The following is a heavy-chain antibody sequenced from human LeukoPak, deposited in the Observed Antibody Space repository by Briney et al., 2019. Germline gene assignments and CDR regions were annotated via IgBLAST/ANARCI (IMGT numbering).Heavy chain of an antibody. J-gene: IGHJ4*02. CDR2: ISYDGSNK. D-gene: IGHD3-22*01. CDR1: GFTFSSYA. Sequence: GGSLRLSCAASGFTFSSYAMHWVRQAPGKGLEWVAVISYDGSNKYYADSVKGRFTISRDNSKNTLYLQMNSLRAEDTAVYYCARDIDSSGYFDYWGQGTLVTVSS. CDR3: ARDIDSSGYFDY. V-gene: IGHV3-30-3*01.